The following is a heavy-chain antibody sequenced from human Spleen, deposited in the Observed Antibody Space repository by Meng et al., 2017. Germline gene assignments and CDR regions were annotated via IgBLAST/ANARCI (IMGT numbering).Heavy chain of an antibody. CDR2: ISASGHST. CDR3: AKAAYDSSGYYYHFDH. Sequence: GESLKISCAASGFTFNGYAMSWVRQAPGKGLEWVSTISASGHSTYYADSVEGPLTISRDNSKNTLYLQLSSPRAEDTAIYFCAKAAYDSSGYYYHFDHWGQGTLVTVSS. D-gene: IGHD3-22*01. V-gene: IGHV3-23*01. CDR1: GFTFNGYA. J-gene: IGHJ4*02.